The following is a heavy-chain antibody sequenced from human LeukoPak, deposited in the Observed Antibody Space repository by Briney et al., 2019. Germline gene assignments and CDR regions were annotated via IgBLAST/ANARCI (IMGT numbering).Heavy chain of an antibody. CDR2: ISSSGSTI. CDR1: GFTFSDYY. V-gene: IGHV3-11*04. D-gene: IGHD2-2*01. Sequence: PGGSLRLSCAASGFTFSDYYMSWIRQAPGKGLEWVSYISSSGSTIYYADSVKGRFTISRDNAKNSLYLQMNSLRAEDTAVYYCARSGDCSSTSCYPRYYYYYMDVWGKGTTVTVSS. CDR3: ARSGDCSSTSCYPRYYYYYMDV. J-gene: IGHJ6*03.